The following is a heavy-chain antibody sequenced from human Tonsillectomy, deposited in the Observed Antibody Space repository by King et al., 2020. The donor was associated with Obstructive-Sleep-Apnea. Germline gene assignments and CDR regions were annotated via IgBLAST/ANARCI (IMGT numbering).Heavy chain of an antibody. D-gene: IGHD1-26*01. V-gene: IGHV5-10-1*01. CDR3: ATSGVGSFNY. CDR2: IGPSDSYT. Sequence: VQLVESGPEVKKPGDSLRISCKGSGYNFASYWISWVRQMPGKGLEWMGRIGPSDSYTKYSPSFEGHVTISVDKSITTAYLQWSSLKASDTAIYYCATSGVGSFNYWGQGTLVTVSP. J-gene: IGHJ4*02. CDR1: GYNFASYW.